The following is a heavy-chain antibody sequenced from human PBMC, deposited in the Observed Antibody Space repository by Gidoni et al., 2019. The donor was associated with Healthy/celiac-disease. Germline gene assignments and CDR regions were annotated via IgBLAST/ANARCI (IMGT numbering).Heavy chain of an antibody. CDR2: IYYSGST. D-gene: IGHD6-19*01. J-gene: IGHJ5*02. Sequence: QLQLQESGPGLVKPSETLSLTCTVSGGSISSSSYYRGWIRQPPGKGLEWIGSIYYSGSTDYNPSLKSRVTISVDTSKNQFSLKLSSVTAADTAVYYCARDGDSSGWQKLPNWFDPWGQGTLVTVSS. CDR1: GGSISSSSYY. V-gene: IGHV4-39*07. CDR3: ARDGDSSGWQKLPNWFDP.